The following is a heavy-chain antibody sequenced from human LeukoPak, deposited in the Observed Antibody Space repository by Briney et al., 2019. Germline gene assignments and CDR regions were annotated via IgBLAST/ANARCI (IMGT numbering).Heavy chain of an antibody. J-gene: IGHJ6*03. Sequence: DSVKGRFTISRDNPKNTLYLQMNSLRTEDTAVYYCAKDCARERNYYYYMDVWGKGTTVTISS. V-gene: IGHV3-30*02. CDR3: AKDCARERNYYYYMDV. D-gene: IGHD5-24*01.